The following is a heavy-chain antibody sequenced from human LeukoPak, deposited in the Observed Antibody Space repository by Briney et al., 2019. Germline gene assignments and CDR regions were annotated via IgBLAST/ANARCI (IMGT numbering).Heavy chain of an antibody. V-gene: IGHV4-59*01. CDR1: GGSISSDY. Sequence: SETLSLTCTVSGGSISSDYWSWIRQPPGKGLEWIGYIYYSGSTNYNPSLKSRVTISVDTSKNQFSLKLSSVTAADTAVYYCARGLYGDYALDYWGQGTLVTVSS. CDR2: IYYSGST. D-gene: IGHD4-17*01. J-gene: IGHJ4*02. CDR3: ARGLYGDYALDY.